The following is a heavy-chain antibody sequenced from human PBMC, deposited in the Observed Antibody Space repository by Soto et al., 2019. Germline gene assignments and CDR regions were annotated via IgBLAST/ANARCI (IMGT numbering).Heavy chain of an antibody. J-gene: IGHJ6*02. CDR1: GGSISSGGYY. Sequence: PSETLSLTCTVSGGSISSGGYYWSWIRQHPGKGLEWIGYFFYSGSTYYNPSLKSRVTLSVDTFKNQFSLKLSSVTAADTAVYYCARVCGGDCHYGMDVWGQGTTVTVSS. V-gene: IGHV4-31*03. CDR3: ARVCGGDCHYGMDV. CDR2: FFYSGST. D-gene: IGHD2-21*02.